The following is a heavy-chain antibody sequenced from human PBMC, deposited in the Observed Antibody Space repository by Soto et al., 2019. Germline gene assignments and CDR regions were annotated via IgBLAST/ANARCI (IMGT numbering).Heavy chain of an antibody. CDR1: GYTFTSYA. J-gene: IGHJ6*02. CDR3: AREQPDAQYYYYGMDV. CDR2: INAGNGNT. Sequence: QVQLVQSGAEVKKPGASVKVSCKASGYTFTSYAMHWVRQAPGQRLEWMGWINAGNGNTKYSQKFQGRVTITRDTSASTAYKELSSLRSENTAVYYCAREQPDAQYYYYGMDVWGQGTTFTVSS. V-gene: IGHV1-3*01. D-gene: IGHD5-18*01.